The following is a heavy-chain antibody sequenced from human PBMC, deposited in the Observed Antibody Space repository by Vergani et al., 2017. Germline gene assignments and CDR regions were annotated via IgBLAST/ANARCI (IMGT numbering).Heavy chain of an antibody. V-gene: IGHV3-15*01. Sequence: EVQLVEAGGGLVKPGGSLRLSCAASGFTFSNAWMSWVRQAPGKGLEWVGRIKSKTDGGTTDYAAPVKGRLTISRDDSKHTLYLQMNSLKTEDTAVYYCTTDSGYSIGCYTDGDDYWGQGTLVTVSS. J-gene: IGHJ4*02. CDR1: GFTFSNAW. D-gene: IGHD6-19*01. CDR2: IKSKTDGGTT. CDR3: TTDSGYSIGCYTDGDDY.